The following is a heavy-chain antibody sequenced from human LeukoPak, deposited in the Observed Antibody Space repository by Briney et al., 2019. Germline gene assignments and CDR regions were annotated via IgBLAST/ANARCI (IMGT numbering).Heavy chain of an antibody. D-gene: IGHD2-2*01. V-gene: IGHV3-53*01. CDR2: IYSGGST. J-gene: IGHJ3*02. Sequence: PGGSLRLSCAASGFAVSINYMNWVRQAPGKGLEWVSVIYSGGSTYYADSVKGRFTISRDNSKNTLYLQMNSLRAEDTAVYYCAKAHYCSSTSCYAFDIWGQGTMVTVSS. CDR1: GFAVSINY. CDR3: AKAHYCSSTSCYAFDI.